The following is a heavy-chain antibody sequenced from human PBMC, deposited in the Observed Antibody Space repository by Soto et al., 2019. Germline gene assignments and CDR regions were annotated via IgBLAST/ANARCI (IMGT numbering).Heavy chain of an antibody. V-gene: IGHV4-59*01. CDR1: GGSISSYY. D-gene: IGHD6-19*01. CDR2: IYYSGST. CDR3: ASHRVAVAGTFYFYY. Sequence: SETLSLTCTVSGGSISSYYWSWIRQPPGKGLEWIGYIYYSGSTNYNPSLKSRATISVDTSKNQFSLKLSSVTAADTAVYYCASHRVAVAGTFYFYYWGQGTLVTVSS. J-gene: IGHJ4*02.